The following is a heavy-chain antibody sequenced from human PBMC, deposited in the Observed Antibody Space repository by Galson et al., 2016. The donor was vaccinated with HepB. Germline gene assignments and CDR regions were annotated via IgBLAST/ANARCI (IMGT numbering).Heavy chain of an antibody. CDR1: GGIFTSYA. J-gene: IGHJ6*03. D-gene: IGHD1-26*01. Sequence: SVKVSCKASGGIFTSYAIYWVRQAPGQGLEWMGGIIPIFGTANYAQKFQGRVTITADKSTGTAYMELSGLRSDDTAVYYCATDREAAATPGPHGYFSYFYMDVWGKGTTVSVSS. V-gene: IGHV1-69*06. CDR2: IIPIFGTA. CDR3: ATDREAAATPGPHGYFSYFYMDV.